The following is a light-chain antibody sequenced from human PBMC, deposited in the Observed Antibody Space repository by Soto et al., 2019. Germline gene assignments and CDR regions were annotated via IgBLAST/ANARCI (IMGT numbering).Light chain of an antibody. V-gene: IGLV1-40*01. CDR2: GSV. CDR3: QSYDSSLSAMV. J-gene: IGLJ2*01. CDR1: SSNIGAAYG. Sequence: QSVLTQPPSVSGAPGQRVTIPCTGSSSNIGAAYGVHWYQQLPGTAPKLLIYGSVNRPSGVPDRFSGSKSGTSGSLAITGLQAEDEANYYCQSYDSSLSAMVFGGGTQLTVL.